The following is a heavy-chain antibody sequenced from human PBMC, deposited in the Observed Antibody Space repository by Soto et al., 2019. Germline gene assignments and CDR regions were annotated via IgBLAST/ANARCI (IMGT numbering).Heavy chain of an antibody. CDR2: IIPILGIA. Sequence: SSVKVSCKASGGTFSSYTISWVRQAPGQGLEWMGRIIPILGIANYAQKLQGRVTMTTDTSTSTAYMELRSLRSDDTAVYYCARAGPKYSSSWKPFDYWGQGTLVTVSS. J-gene: IGHJ4*02. CDR1: GGTFSSYT. D-gene: IGHD6-13*01. V-gene: IGHV1-69*02. CDR3: ARAGPKYSSSWKPFDY.